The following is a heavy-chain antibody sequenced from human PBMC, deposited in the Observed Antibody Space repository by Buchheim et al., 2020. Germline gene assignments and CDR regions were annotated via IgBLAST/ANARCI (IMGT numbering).Heavy chain of an antibody. D-gene: IGHD1-26*01. CDR1: GFTFRNSN. J-gene: IGHJ4*02. CDR3: EAGGY. Sequence: EVQLVESGGGFVQPGGSLRLSCAVSGFTFRNSNLNWVRQAPGKGLEWISYISSDGNTMFYADSVKGRFTISRDNAETSLYLQMNSLRADDTAVYSCEAGGYWGQGT. V-gene: IGHV3-48*01. CDR2: ISSDGNTM.